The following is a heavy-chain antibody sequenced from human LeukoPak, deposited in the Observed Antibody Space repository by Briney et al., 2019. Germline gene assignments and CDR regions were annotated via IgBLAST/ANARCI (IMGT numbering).Heavy chain of an antibody. CDR3: AKTAGTGSVDS. CDR1: GFTFSDYY. J-gene: IGHJ4*02. Sequence: PGGSLRLSCAASGFTFSDYYMSWIRQAPGKGLEWVSYISSSGSTIYYADSVMGRFTISRDNTKNSLFLEMNSLRADDTAVYYCAKTAGTGSVDSWGQGILVTVSS. CDR2: ISSSGSTI. D-gene: IGHD3-10*01. V-gene: IGHV3-11*04.